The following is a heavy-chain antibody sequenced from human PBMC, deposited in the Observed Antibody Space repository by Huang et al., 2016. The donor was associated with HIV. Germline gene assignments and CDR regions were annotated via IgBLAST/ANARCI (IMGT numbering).Heavy chain of an antibody. CDR2: LDQNGGKT. Sequence: QVQLVQSGPEVKKPGASVKVSCQTSGHSFSNYDINWVRQAAGQGLQWMGGLDQNGGKTAYGQNFQGRVTLTRRTSTGAGYMVLNSLTSQDTAVYYCARLTSGWYQDYWGQGTLVTVSS. D-gene: IGHD6-19*01. CDR1: GHSFSNYD. V-gene: IGHV1-8*01. CDR3: ARLTSGWYQDY. J-gene: IGHJ4*02.